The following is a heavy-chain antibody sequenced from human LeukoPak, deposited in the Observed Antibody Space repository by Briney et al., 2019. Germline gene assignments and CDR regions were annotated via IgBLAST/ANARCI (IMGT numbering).Heavy chain of an antibody. J-gene: IGHJ4*02. CDR1: GVSFSGYY. V-gene: IGHV4-34*01. CDR2: INHSGST. D-gene: IGHD1-26*01. Sequence: SETLSLTCAVYGVSFSGYYWSWIRQPPGKGLEWIGEINHSGSTNYNPSLKSRVTISVDTSKNQFSLKLSSVTAADTAVYYCARAPSGSYYKFDYWAREPWSPSPQ. CDR3: ARAPSGSYYKFDY.